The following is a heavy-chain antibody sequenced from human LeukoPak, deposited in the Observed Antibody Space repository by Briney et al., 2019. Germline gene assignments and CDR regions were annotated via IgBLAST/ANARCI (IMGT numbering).Heavy chain of an antibody. J-gene: IGHJ4*02. Sequence: GGSLRLSCAASGFTFSSYGVNWVRQAPGKGLEWVSYISSSGTTTYYADSVKGRFTISRDNAKNSLYLQMNSLRAEDTAVYYCARDSGHNYGTYYFDYWGQGTLVTVSS. D-gene: IGHD5-18*01. V-gene: IGHV3-48*01. CDR1: GFTFSSYG. CDR3: ARDSGHNYGTYYFDY. CDR2: ISSSGTTT.